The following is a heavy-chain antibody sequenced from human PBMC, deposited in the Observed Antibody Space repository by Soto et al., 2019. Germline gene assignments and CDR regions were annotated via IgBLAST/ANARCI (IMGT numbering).Heavy chain of an antibody. CDR2: VSGAASHT. CDR1: GFTPTTTP. V-gene: IGHV3-23*01. D-gene: IGHD3-9*01. Sequence: GGSLRLSCAGSGFTPTTTPLSWVRQPPGKGLEWVATVSGAASHTYYVDSVRGRFVISRDNSKNTVTLQMNNLTVDDTAVYYCATSFRYFDNWGQGTRVTVSS. J-gene: IGHJ4*02. CDR3: ATSFRYFDN.